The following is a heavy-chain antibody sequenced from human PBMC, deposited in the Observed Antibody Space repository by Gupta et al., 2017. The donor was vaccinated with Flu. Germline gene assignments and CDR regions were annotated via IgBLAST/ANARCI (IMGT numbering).Heavy chain of an antibody. CDR1: GFTFTDHF. J-gene: IGHJ6*03. CDR3: ARDRRVLDKGYYYYYMDV. CDR2: ITSSGRGV. Sequence: QVQLVQSGGGLVKPGGSLGLSCVASGFTFTDHFMSWIRQAPGKGPEWVAYITSSGRGVYYADSVKGRFTVTRDNARNSVFLHMHSLRPEDTAIYYCARDRRVLDKGYYYYYMDVWGKGATVTVSS. D-gene: IGHD3-9*01. V-gene: IGHV3-11*01.